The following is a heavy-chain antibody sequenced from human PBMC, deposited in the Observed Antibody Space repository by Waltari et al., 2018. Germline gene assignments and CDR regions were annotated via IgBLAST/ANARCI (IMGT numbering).Heavy chain of an antibody. CDR2: SIPIVGQA. CDR3: AGGRRPNWNQYYYYYYGMDV. J-gene: IGHJ6*02. V-gene: IGHV1-69*12. CDR1: GGTFSSYA. D-gene: IGHD1-20*01. Sequence: QVQLVQSGAEVKKPGSSVKVSCKASGGTFSSYAISWVRQAPGQGLEWMGGSIPIVGQANYAQKFQGRVTITADESTSTAYMELSSLRSEDTAVYYCAGGRRPNWNQYYYYYYGMDVWGQGTTVTVSS.